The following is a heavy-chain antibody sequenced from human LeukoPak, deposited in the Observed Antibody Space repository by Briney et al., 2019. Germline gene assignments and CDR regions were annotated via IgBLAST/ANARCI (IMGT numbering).Heavy chain of an antibody. V-gene: IGHV4-4*07. D-gene: IGHD3-22*01. CDR2: IYTSGST. CDR3: ARDRYYYDSSPYYSSDAFDI. CDR1: GGSISSYY. Sequence: SETLSLTCTVSGGSISSYYWSWIRQPAGKGLEWIGRIYTSGSTNYNPSLKSRVTMSVDTSKNQFSLNLSSVTAADTAVYYCARDRYYYDSSPYYSSDAFDIWGQGTMVTVSS. J-gene: IGHJ3*02.